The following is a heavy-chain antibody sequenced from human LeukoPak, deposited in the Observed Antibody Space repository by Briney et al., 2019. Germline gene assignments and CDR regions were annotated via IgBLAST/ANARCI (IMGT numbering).Heavy chain of an antibody. CDR3: ARWSIVGAYDLFDY. Sequence: PSQTLSLTCTVSGGSISSGDYYWSWIRQPPGKGLEWIGYIYYSGSTYYNPSLTSRITISVDTSKNQFSLKLSSVTAADTAVYYCARWSIVGAYDLFDYWGQGTLVTVSS. D-gene: IGHD1-26*01. V-gene: IGHV4-30-4*08. CDR2: IYYSGST. J-gene: IGHJ4*02. CDR1: GGSISSGDYY.